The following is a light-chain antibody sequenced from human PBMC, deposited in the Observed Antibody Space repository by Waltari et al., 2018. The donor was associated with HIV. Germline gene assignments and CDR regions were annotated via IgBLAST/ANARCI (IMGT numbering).Light chain of an antibody. Sequence: SYELTQPLSVSVSPGQTASITCSGDNLGDKYICWYQQRPGQSPVLVIYQHNKRPSGIPERFSRSNSENTATLTISGTQAMDEADYYCQAWDGSTAIFGGRTKLTVL. CDR1: NLGDKY. CDR3: QAWDGSTAI. V-gene: IGLV3-1*01. CDR2: QHN. J-gene: IGLJ2*01.